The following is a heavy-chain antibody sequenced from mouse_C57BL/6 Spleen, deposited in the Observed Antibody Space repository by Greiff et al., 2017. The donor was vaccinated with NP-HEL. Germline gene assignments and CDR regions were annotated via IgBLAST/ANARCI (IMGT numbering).Heavy chain of an antibody. V-gene: IGHV1-61*01. CDR3: ARENYYGSSLYSLAY. Sequence: QVQLQQPGAELVRRGSSVKLSCKASGYTFTSYWMDWVKQRPGQGLEWIGNIYPSDSETHYNQKFKDKATLTVDKSSSTAYMQLSSLKSGDSAVYYCARENYYGSSLYSLAYWGQGTLVTVSA. CDR1: GYTFTSYW. CDR2: IYPSDSET. J-gene: IGHJ3*01. D-gene: IGHD1-1*01.